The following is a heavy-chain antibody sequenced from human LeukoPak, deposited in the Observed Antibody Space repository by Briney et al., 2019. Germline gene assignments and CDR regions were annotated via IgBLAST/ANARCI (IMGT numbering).Heavy chain of an antibody. D-gene: IGHD3-16*02. Sequence: GGSLRLSCAASGFTVSSNYMSWVRQAPGKGLEWVSVIYSDGGTYYADSVKDRFTISRDNSKNTLYLQMNSLRAEDTAVYYCATTYVWGSYLDYWGQGTLVTVSS. V-gene: IGHV3-66*01. CDR1: GFTVSSNY. CDR2: IYSDGGT. CDR3: ATTYVWGSYLDY. J-gene: IGHJ4*02.